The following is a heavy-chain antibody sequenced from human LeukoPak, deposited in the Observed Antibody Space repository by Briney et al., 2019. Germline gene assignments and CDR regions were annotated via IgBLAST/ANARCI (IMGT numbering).Heavy chain of an antibody. CDR1: GGTFSSYA. J-gene: IGHJ4*02. CDR2: IIPIFGTA. Sequence: ASVKVSCKASGGTFSSYAISWLRQAPGQGLEWMGGIIPIFGTANYAQKFQGRVTITADESTSTAYMELSSLRSEDTAVYYCARGYCSSTSCYIGYWGPRTLVTVSS. D-gene: IGHD2-2*02. CDR3: ARGYCSSTSCYIGY. V-gene: IGHV1-69*13.